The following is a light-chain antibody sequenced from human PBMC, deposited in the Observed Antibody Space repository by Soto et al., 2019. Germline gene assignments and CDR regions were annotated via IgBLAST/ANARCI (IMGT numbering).Light chain of an antibody. CDR2: EVT. V-gene: IGLV2-14*01. Sequence: QSALTQPACVSGSPGQSITISCTGTSGDIGSYTYVSWYQQYPGKAPKLLISEVTNRPSGVSNRFSGSKSGNTASLTISGLQAEDEAHYYWSAYTARSTLVFGGGTKLTVL. CDR1: SGDIGSYTY. CDR3: SAYTARSTLV. J-gene: IGLJ3*02.